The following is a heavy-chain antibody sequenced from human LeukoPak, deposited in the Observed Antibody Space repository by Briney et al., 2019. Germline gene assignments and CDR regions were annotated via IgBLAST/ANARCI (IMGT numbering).Heavy chain of an antibody. CDR2: ISSSSSTI. CDR1: GFTFSNYA. D-gene: IGHD1-1*01. Sequence: PGGSLRLSCAASGFTFSNYAMSWARQAPGKGLEWVSAISSSSSTIYYADSVKGRFTISRDNAKNSLYLQMNSLRDEDTAVYYCARDGLTTGTTEVVYKPFDYWGQGTLVTVSS. J-gene: IGHJ4*02. CDR3: ARDGLTTGTTEVVYKPFDY. V-gene: IGHV3-48*02.